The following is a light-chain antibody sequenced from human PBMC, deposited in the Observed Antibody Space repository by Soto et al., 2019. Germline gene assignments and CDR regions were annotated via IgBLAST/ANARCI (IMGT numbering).Light chain of an antibody. CDR3: QSYDSNPSNLVV. V-gene: IGLV1-40*01. Sequence: QSVLTQPPSVSGAPGQRVTISCTGSSSNTGADYDVHWYQHLPGSAPKLLIYDNNIRPSGVPDRFSGSKSGTSTSLAITGLQVVDEGDYYCQSYDSNPSNLVVFGGGTKLTVL. CDR1: SSNTGADYD. CDR2: DNN. J-gene: IGLJ2*01.